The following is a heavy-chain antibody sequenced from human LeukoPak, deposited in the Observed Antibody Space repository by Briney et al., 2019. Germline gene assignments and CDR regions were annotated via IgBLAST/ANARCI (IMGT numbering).Heavy chain of an antibody. J-gene: IGHJ5*02. CDR2: IHHSGST. Sequence: SETLSLTCVVSSYSISSGYYWGWIRQPPGKGLEWIGSIHHSGSTYYNPSLKSRVTISVDTSKNQFSLKLNSVTAADTAVYYCARHHTINNWFDPWGQGTLVTVSS. D-gene: IGHD3-9*01. CDR3: ARHHTINNWFDP. V-gene: IGHV4-38-2*01. CDR1: SYSISSGYY.